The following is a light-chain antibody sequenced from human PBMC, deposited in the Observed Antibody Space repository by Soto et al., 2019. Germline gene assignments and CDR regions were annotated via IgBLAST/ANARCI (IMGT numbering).Light chain of an antibody. CDR2: QDS. CDR3: QAWDSSTAV. V-gene: IGLV3-1*01. Sequence: SYELTQPPSVSVSPGQTASITCSGEKVGDKYACWYQQMPGQSPVLVIYQDSKRPSGIPERFSGSNSGNTATLTISGTQAMDEADYYCQAWDSSTAVFGGETKLTVL. CDR1: KVGDKY. J-gene: IGLJ2*01.